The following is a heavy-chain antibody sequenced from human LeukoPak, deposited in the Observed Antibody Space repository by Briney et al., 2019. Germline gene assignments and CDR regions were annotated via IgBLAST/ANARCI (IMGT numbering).Heavy chain of an antibody. CDR3: ARVGSQIAAAGLYYYYMDV. J-gene: IGHJ6*03. CDR2: ISSSSSTI. V-gene: IGHV3-48*01. CDR1: GFTFSSYS. D-gene: IGHD6-13*01. Sequence: PGGSLRLSCAASGFTFSSYSMNWVRQAPGKGLEWVSYISSSSSTIYYADSVKGRFTISRDNAKNSLYLQMNSLRAEDTAVYYCARVGSQIAAAGLYYYYMDVWGKGTTVTVSS.